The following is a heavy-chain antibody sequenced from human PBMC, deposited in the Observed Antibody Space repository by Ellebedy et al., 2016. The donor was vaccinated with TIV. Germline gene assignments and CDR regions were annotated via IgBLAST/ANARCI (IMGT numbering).Heavy chain of an antibody. J-gene: IGHJ5*02. CDR2: ISDSGSYV. D-gene: IGHD2-8*01. CDR1: GFIFSNYR. V-gene: IGHV3-21*01. CDR3: VKNNGGSGPNWFAP. Sequence: GGSLRLSXAASGFIFSNYRMNWVRQTPGKGLEWVSSISDSGSYVSYTDSVKGRSTISRDNAKNALYLQINSLRVEDAGTYYCVKNNGGSGPNWFAPWGQGTLVTVSS.